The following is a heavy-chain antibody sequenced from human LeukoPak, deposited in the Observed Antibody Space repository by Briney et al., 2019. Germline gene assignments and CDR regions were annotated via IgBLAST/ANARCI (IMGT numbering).Heavy chain of an antibody. CDR3: AKKRWTYHDAIDI. D-gene: IGHD5-24*01. J-gene: IGHJ3*02. CDR2: IIPIFGTA. V-gene: IGHV1-69*13. CDR1: GGTFSSYA. Sequence: GASVKVSCKASGGTFSSYAISWVRQAPGQGLEWMGGIIPIFGTANYAQKFQGRATITADESTSTAYMELSSLRSEDTAVYYCAKKRWTYHDAIDIWGQGTMVTVSS.